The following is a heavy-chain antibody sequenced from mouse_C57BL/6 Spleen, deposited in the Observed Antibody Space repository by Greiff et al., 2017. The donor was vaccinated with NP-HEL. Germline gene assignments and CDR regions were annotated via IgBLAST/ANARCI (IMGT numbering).Heavy chain of an antibody. J-gene: IGHJ4*01. CDR1: GYTFTDYY. Sequence: EVQLQQSGPELVKPGASVKIPCKASGYTFTDYYMDWVKQSHGKSLEWIGDINPNNGGTIYNQKFKGKATLTVDKSSSTAYMELRSLTSEDTAVYYCARGPFITTVVGDYAMDYWGQGTSVTVSS. D-gene: IGHD1-1*01. V-gene: IGHV1-18*01. CDR3: ARGPFITTVVGDYAMDY. CDR2: INPNNGGT.